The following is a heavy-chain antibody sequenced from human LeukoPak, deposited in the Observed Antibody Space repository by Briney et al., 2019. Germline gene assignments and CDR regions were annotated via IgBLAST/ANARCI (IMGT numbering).Heavy chain of an antibody. CDR2: ISYDGSNK. CDR1: GFTFSSYG. Sequence: GGSLRLSCAASGFTFSSYGMPWVRQAPGKGLEWVAVISYDGSNKYYADSVKGRFTISRDNSKNTLYLQMNSLRAEDTAVYYCAKGEYFQHWGQGTLVAVSS. CDR3: AKGEYFQH. V-gene: IGHV3-30*18. J-gene: IGHJ1*01.